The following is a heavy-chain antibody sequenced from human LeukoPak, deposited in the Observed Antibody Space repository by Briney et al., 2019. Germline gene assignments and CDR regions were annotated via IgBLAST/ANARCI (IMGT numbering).Heavy chain of an antibody. Sequence: ASVKVSCKASGYTFTTYGISWVRQAPGQGLEWMGWISAYNGNTNYAQKLQDRVTMTTDISTSTAYMELRSLRSDDTAVYYCARDRVSMTVAVLTPFDPWGQGTLVTVSS. CDR2: ISAYNGNT. CDR3: ARDRVSMTVAVLTPFDP. V-gene: IGHV1-18*01. J-gene: IGHJ5*02. D-gene: IGHD3-22*01. CDR1: GYTFTTYG.